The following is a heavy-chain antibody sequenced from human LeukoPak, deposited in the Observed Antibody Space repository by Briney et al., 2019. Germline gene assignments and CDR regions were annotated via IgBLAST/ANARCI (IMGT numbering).Heavy chain of an antibody. V-gene: IGHV4-34*01. D-gene: IGHD6-19*01. Sequence: SETPSLTCAVSGESFSNYFWSWIRQPPGKGLEWIGEINHSGSTNYNPSLKSRVTLSVDPAKNQLSLKLRSVTAADTAVYYCARGGGVAVADYFFDFWGQGTLVTVSS. CDR3: ARGGGVAVADYFFDF. CDR2: INHSGST. CDR1: GESFSNYF. J-gene: IGHJ4*02.